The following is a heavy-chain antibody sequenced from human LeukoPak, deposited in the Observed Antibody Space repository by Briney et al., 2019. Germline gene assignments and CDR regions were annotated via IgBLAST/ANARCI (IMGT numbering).Heavy chain of an antibody. CDR3: ARARYGDYFEY. J-gene: IGHJ4*02. Sequence: GGSLRLSCAASGFTFTSYNMNWVRQAPGKGLEWVSSITSSSSYIYYADSVKGRFTISRDNSKNMLYLQTNSLRAEDTALYYCARARYGDYFEYWGQGTLVTVSS. CDR2: ITSSSSYI. CDR1: GFTFTSYN. D-gene: IGHD4-17*01. V-gene: IGHV3-21*04.